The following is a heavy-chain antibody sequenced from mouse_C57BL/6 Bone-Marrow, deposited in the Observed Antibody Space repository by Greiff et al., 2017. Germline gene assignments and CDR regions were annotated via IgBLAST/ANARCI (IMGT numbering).Heavy chain of an antibody. CDR1: GFTFSDYG. CDR2: ISSCSSTI. Sequence: EVQRVESGGGLVKPGGSLKLSCAASGFTFSDYGMHWVRQAPEKGLEWVAYISSCSSTIYYADTVKGRFTISRDNAKNTLFLQMTSLRSEDTAMYYCARSYAMDYWGQGTSVTVSS. J-gene: IGHJ4*01. CDR3: ARSYAMDY. V-gene: IGHV5-17*01.